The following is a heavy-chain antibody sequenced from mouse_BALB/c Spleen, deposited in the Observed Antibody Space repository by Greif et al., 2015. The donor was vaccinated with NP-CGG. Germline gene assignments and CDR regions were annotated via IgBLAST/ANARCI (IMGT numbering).Heavy chain of an antibody. D-gene: IGHD1-1*01. CDR2: ISSGGSYT. CDR1: GFTFSSYG. CDR3: ARQDGSSFLHFDY. V-gene: IGHV5-6*02. J-gene: IGHJ2*01. Sequence: EVMLVESGGDLVKPGGSLKLSCAASGFTFSSYGMSWVRQTPDKRLERVATISSGGSYTYYPDSVKGRFTISRDNAKNPLYLQMSSLKSEDTAMYYCARQDGSSFLHFDYWGQGTTLTVSS.